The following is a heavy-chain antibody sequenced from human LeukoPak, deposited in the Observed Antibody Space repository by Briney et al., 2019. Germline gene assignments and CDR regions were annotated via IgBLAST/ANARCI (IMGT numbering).Heavy chain of an antibody. CDR1: GFTFRSYA. V-gene: IGHV3-23*01. D-gene: IGHD6-13*01. CDR3: SRVAEAAAFDS. J-gene: IGHJ4*02. CDR2: LTGSGGST. Sequence: PGGSLRLSCAASGFTFRSYAMSWVRQAPGKGLEWVSSLTGSGGSTYYADSVKGRFIISRDNPKNTLYLQMNSLKPEDTAVYYCSRVAEAAAFDSWGQGTLVTVSS.